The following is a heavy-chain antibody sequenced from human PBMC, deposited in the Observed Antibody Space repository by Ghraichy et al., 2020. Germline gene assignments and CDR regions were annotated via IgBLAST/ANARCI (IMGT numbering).Heavy chain of an antibody. J-gene: IGHJ6*02. Sequence: GSLRLSCAASGFTFSSYSMNWVRQAPGKGLEWVSYISSSSSIIYYADSVKGRFTISRDNAKNSLYLQMNSLRAEDTAVYYCARGITMVRGVITNYYYYGMDVWGQGTTVTVS. CDR2: ISSSSSII. CDR1: GFTFSSYS. V-gene: IGHV3-48*04. CDR3: ARGITMVRGVITNYYYYGMDV. D-gene: IGHD3-10*01.